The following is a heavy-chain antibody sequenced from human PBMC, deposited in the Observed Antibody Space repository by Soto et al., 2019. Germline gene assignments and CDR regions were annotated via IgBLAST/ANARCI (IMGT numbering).Heavy chain of an antibody. V-gene: IGHV3-48*03. Sequence: LRLSCAASGFTFSSYEMNWVRQAPGKGLEWVSYISSSGSTIYYADSVKGRFTISRDNAKNSLYLQMNSLRAEDTAVYYCAIDYGGNSGNDYWGQGTLVTVSS. J-gene: IGHJ4*02. D-gene: IGHD4-17*01. CDR3: AIDYGGNSGNDY. CDR2: ISSSGSTI. CDR1: GFTFSSYE.